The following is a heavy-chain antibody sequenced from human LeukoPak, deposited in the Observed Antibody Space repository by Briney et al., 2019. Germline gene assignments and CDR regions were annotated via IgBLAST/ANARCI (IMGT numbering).Heavy chain of an antibody. J-gene: IGHJ4*02. D-gene: IGHD6-13*01. V-gene: IGHV3-11*01. CDR1: GFTFRDYY. CDR3: ARVYSSSWYYY. CDR2: ISSSGSTI. Sequence: GGSLRLSCAASGFTFRDYYMSWIRQAPGKGLGWVSYISSSGSTIYYADSVKGRFTISRDNAKNSLYLQMNSLRAEDTAVYYCARVYSSSWYYYWSQGTLVTVSS.